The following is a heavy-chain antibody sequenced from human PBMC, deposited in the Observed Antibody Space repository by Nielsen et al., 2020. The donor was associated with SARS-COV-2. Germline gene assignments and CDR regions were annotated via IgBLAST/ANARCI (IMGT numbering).Heavy chain of an antibody. CDR1: GFTFSSYG. J-gene: IGHJ4*02. Sequence: GESLKISCAASGFTFSSYGMHWVRQAPGKGLEWVSYISSSGSTIYYADSVKGRFTISRDNAKNSLYLQMNSLRAEDTAVYYCASLITMIGWGQGTLVTVSS. CDR2: ISSSGSTI. V-gene: IGHV3-48*04. CDR3: ASLITMIG. D-gene: IGHD3-22*01.